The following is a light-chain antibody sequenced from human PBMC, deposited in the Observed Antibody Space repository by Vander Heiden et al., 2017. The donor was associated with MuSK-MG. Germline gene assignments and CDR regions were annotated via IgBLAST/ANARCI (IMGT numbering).Light chain of an antibody. J-gene: IGKJ4*01. V-gene: IGKV1-33*01. CDR2: DAS. CDR3: QQDDNLPLT. Sequence: DIQMTQSPSSLSASVGDRVTITCQASQDISNYLNWYQQKPGKAPKLLIYDASNLETGVPSRFSRSRSGTDFTFTISSLQPEDIATYYCQQDDNLPLTFGGGTKVEIK. CDR1: QDISNY.